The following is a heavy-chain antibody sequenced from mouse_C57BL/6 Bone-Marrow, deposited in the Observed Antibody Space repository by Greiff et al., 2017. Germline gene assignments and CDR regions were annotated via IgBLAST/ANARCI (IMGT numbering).Heavy chain of an antibody. CDR3: ARWDYYGSSYYWYFDV. D-gene: IGHD1-1*01. V-gene: IGHV1-50*01. CDR2: IDPSDSYT. Sequence: QVQLQQSGAELVKPGASVKLSCKASGYTFTSYWMQWVKQRPGQGLEWIGEIDPSDSYTNYNQKFKGKATLTVDTSSSTAYMQLSSLTSEDSAVYYCARWDYYGSSYYWYFDVWGTGTTVTVSS. J-gene: IGHJ1*03. CDR1: GYTFTSYW.